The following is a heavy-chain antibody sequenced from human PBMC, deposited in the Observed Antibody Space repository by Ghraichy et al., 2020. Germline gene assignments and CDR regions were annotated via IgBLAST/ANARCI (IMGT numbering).Heavy chain of an antibody. J-gene: IGHJ4*02. CDR1: GGSIRSYY. Sequence: SETLSLTCTVSGGSIRSYYWSWIRQPPGKGLEWIGYIYYSGSSNYNPSLKSRVTISIDTSKNQFSLKLSSVTAADTAVYYCARVGGSYHDYWGQGTLVTVSS. D-gene: IGHD1-26*01. CDR2: IYYSGSS. V-gene: IGHV4-59*01. CDR3: ARVGGSYHDY.